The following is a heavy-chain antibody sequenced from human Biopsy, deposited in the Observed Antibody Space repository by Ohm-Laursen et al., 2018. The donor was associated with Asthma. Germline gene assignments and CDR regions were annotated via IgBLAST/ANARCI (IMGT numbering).Heavy chain of an antibody. D-gene: IGHD3-10*01. CDR3: ARAVDYSHYYGIDV. CDR1: GYTFNSAG. CDR2: ISVYNGNT. Sequence: ASVNVSCKPSGYTFNSAGITWVRQAPGQGLGRMGWISVYNGNTKVAQKLQDRVTMITDTSTSTAYMELRSLRSDDTAVYFCARAVDYSHYYGIDVWGQGTTVTVS. V-gene: IGHV1-18*01. J-gene: IGHJ6*02.